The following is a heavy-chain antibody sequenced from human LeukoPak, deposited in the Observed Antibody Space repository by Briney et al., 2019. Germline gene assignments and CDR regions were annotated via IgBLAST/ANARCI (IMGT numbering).Heavy chain of an antibody. Sequence: GGSLRLSCAASGFTFSSYAMSWVRQAPGKGLEWVSAISGSGGSTYYADSMKGRFTISRDNSKNTLYLQMNSLRAEDTAVYYCAKALGATHYYGMDVWGQGTTVTVSS. CDR2: ISGSGGST. CDR1: GFTFSSYA. CDR3: AKALGATHYYGMDV. V-gene: IGHV3-23*01. J-gene: IGHJ6*02. D-gene: IGHD1-26*01.